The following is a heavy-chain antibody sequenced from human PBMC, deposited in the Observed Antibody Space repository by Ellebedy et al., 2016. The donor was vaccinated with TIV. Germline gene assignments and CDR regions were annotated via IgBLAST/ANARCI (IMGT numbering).Heavy chain of an antibody. J-gene: IGHJ6*02. D-gene: IGHD3-22*01. CDR3: AADDTYGMDV. Sequence: AASVKVSCKASGFTFTSYAVQWVRQARGQRLEWIGWIVVGSGNTNYAQKFQERVTITRDMSTSTAYMELSSLRSEDTAVYYCAADDTYGMDVWGQGTTVTVSS. CDR1: GFTFTSYA. V-gene: IGHV1-58*01. CDR2: IVVGSGNT.